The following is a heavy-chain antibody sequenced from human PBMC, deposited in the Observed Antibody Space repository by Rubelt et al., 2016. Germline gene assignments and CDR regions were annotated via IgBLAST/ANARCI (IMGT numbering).Heavy chain of an antibody. CDR2: INHSGST. D-gene: IGHD3-3*01. V-gene: IGHV4-34*01. CDR1: GGSFSGYY. J-gene: IGHJ5*02. Sequence: QVQLQQWGAGLLKPSETLSLTCAVYGGSFSGYYWSWIRQPPGKGLEWIGEINHSGSTNYNPSLKSRVTISVDTSKNQFSLKRSSVTAADTAVYYCASADYDFWSGSDRNWFDPWGQGTLVTVSS. CDR3: ASADYDFWSGSDRNWFDP.